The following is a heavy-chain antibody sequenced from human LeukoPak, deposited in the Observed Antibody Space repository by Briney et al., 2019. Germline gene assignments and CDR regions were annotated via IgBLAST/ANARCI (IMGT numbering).Heavy chain of an antibody. CDR3: ARALWETKTSKPKY. D-gene: IGHD1-26*01. Sequence: PGGSLRLSCAASGFTFSSYAMSWVRQAPGKGLEWVSAISGSGGSTYYADSVKGRFTISRDNSKNTLYLQMNTLRAEDTALYYCARALWETKTSKPKYWGLGTLVTVSS. J-gene: IGHJ4*02. V-gene: IGHV3-23*01. CDR1: GFTFSSYA. CDR2: ISGSGGST.